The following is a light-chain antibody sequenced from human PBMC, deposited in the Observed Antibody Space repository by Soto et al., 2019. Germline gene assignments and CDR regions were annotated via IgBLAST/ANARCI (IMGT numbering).Light chain of an antibody. CDR3: QQYYSYPHT. V-gene: IGKV1-8*01. CDR2: AAS. CDR1: QGISSY. Sequence: AIRMTQSPSSLSASTGDRVTITCRASQGISSYLAWYQQKPGKAPKLLIYAASTLQSGVPSRFSGSGSGTDFTLTISGLQSEDCATYYCQQYYSYPHTFGGGTKVEIK. J-gene: IGKJ4*01.